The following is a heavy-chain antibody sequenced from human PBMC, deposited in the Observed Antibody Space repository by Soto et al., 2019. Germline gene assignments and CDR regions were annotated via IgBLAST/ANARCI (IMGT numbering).Heavy chain of an antibody. D-gene: IGHD3-9*01. Sequence: LRLSCAASGFTFSSYSVNWVRQAPGKGLEWVSYISSGSKTIYYADSVKGRFTVSRDNAKNSQYLQMNSLRDEDTAVYYCAREDILGARSFDYWGQGTLVTVSS. CDR3: AREDILGARSFDY. CDR1: GFTFSSYS. CDR2: ISSGSKTI. V-gene: IGHV3-48*02. J-gene: IGHJ4*02.